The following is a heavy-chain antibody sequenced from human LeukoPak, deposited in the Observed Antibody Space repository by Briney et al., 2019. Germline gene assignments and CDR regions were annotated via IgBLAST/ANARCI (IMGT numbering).Heavy chain of an antibody. D-gene: IGHD7-27*01. CDR2: IHPNSGDT. V-gene: IGHV1-2*02. Sequence: SVKVSCKASGYSFTDHFLHWLRQAPGQGLEWMGWIHPNSGDTNYAQRFQGRVSLTRDTSISTAYMELSSLRSDGTAVYYCARDHNWGPDYWGQGTLVSVSS. J-gene: IGHJ4*02. CDR3: ARDHNWGPDY. CDR1: GYSFTDHF.